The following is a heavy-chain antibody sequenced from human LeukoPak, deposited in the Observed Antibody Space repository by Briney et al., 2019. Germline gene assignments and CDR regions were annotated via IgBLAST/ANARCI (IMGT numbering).Heavy chain of an antibody. Sequence: GGSLRLSCAASGFTFSSHSMSWVRQAPGKGLEWVSSISSSSSYIYYAGSVKGRFTISRDNAKNSLYLQMNSLRAEDTAVYYCAKPSLGYCSSTSCPFDAFDIWGQGTMVTVSS. CDR2: ISSSSSYI. CDR3: AKPSLGYCSSTSCPFDAFDI. V-gene: IGHV3-21*04. J-gene: IGHJ3*02. D-gene: IGHD2-2*01. CDR1: GFTFSSHS.